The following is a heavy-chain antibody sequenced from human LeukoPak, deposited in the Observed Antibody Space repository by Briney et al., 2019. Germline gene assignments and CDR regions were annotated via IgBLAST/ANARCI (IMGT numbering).Heavy chain of an antibody. J-gene: IGHJ3*02. CDR1: GFTFSSYA. CDR3: ANWRSGSYYFLCAEGDLHAFDI. V-gene: IGHV3-23*01. Sequence: PGGSLRLSCAASGFTFSSYAMSWVRQAPGKGLEWVSATSGSGGSTYYADSVKGRFTISRDNSKNTLYLQMNSLRAEDTAVYYCANWRSGSYYFLCAEGDLHAFDIWGQGTMVTVSS. CDR2: TSGSGGST. D-gene: IGHD1-26*01.